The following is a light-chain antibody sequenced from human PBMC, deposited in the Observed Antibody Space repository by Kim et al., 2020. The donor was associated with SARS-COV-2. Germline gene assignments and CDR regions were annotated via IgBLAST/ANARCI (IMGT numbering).Light chain of an antibody. J-gene: IGLJ2*01. Sequence: SSELIQDPAVSVALGQTVRITCQGDSLRSYYASWYQQKPGQAPVLVIYGKNNRPSGIPDRFSGSTSGTTTSLTITGAQAEDEADYYCNCRDSSGNHVVFG. V-gene: IGLV3-19*01. CDR2: GKN. CDR1: SLRSYY. CDR3: NCRDSSGNHVV.